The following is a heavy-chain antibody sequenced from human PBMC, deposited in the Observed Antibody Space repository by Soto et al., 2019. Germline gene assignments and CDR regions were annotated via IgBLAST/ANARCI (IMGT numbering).Heavy chain of an antibody. CDR3: TRGHCGGDCPLDY. Sequence: GGSLRLCCTASGFTFGDYAMSWVRQAPGKGLEWVGFIRSRAYGGTTEYAASVKGRFTISRDDSKSIAYLQMNSLKTEDTAVYYCTRGHCGGDCPLDYWGQGTLVTVSS. CDR2: IRSRAYGGTT. CDR1: GFTFGDYA. J-gene: IGHJ4*02. D-gene: IGHD2-21*02. V-gene: IGHV3-49*04.